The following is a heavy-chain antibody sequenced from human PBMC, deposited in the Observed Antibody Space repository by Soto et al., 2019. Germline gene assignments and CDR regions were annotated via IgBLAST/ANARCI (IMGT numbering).Heavy chain of an antibody. J-gene: IGHJ6*02. Sequence: QVQLVQSGAEEKKPGASVKVSCKASGYTFTNYAIHWVRQAPGQRLEWMGWINAGNGNTKYSQKFQGRVTITRDTSASTAYMELSSLRSEDTAVYYCATSYSAYDYHYYYGMDVWGRGTTVTVSS. D-gene: IGHD5-12*01. CDR2: INAGNGNT. V-gene: IGHV1-3*05. CDR3: ATSYSAYDYHYYYGMDV. CDR1: GYTFTNYA.